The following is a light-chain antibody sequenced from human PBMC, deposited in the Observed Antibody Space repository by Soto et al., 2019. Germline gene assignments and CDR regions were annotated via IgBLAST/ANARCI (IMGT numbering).Light chain of an antibody. V-gene: IGKV3-20*01. CDR1: QSVRSNY. J-gene: IGKJ1*01. CDR3: QQYGGSRA. Sequence: ETVLTQSPGTLSLSPGERATLSCRASQSVRSNYLAWYQQKPGQGPRLLNYGASSRATGIPDRFSGSGSGTDFTLTISRLEPEDFAVYYCQQYGGSRAFGQGTKVEIK. CDR2: GAS.